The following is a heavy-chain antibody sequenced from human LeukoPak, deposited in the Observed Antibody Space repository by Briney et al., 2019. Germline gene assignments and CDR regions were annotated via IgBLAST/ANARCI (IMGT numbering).Heavy chain of an antibody. CDR2: ISGSGGST. Sequence: GGTLRLSCAASGFTFSSYGMSWVRQAPGKGLEWVSAISGSGGSTYYADSVKGRFTISRDNAKNSLYLQMNSLRAEDTAVYYCAELGITMIGGIWGKGTTVTISS. CDR1: GFTFSSYG. V-gene: IGHV3-23*01. D-gene: IGHD3-10*02. J-gene: IGHJ6*04. CDR3: AELGITMIGGI.